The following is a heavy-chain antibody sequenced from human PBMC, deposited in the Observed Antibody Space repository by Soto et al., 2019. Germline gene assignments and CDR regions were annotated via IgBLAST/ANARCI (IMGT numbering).Heavy chain of an antibody. CDR3: ARDSFVGSRTRGYSYGYGPLLFDY. J-gene: IGHJ4*02. Sequence: GGSLRLSCAASGFTFSSYAMHWVRQAPGKGLEWVAVISYDGSNKYYADSVKGRFTISRDNSKNTLYLQMNSLRAEDTAVYYCARDSFVGSRTRGYSYGYGPLLFDYWGQGTLVTVSS. V-gene: IGHV3-30-3*01. CDR1: GFTFSSYA. CDR2: ISYDGSNK. D-gene: IGHD5-18*01.